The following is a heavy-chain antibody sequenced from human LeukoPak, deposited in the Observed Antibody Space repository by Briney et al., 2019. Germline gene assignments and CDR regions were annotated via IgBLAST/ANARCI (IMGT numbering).Heavy chain of an antibody. J-gene: IGHJ4*02. CDR3: ARHVSGYEAFDY. CDR2: IYYSGST. V-gene: IGHV4-39*01. D-gene: IGHD5-12*01. CDR1: GGSISSSSYY. Sequence: SETLSLTCTVSGGSISSSSYYWGWIRQPPGKGLEWIGSIYYSGSTYYNPSLKSRVTISVDTSKNQFSLKLSSVTAADTAVYYCARHVSGYEAFDYWGQGTLVTVSS.